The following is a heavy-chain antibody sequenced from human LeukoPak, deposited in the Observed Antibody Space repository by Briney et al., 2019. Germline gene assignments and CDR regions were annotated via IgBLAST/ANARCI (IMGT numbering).Heavy chain of an antibody. V-gene: IGHV4-39*07. CDR1: GGSISSSSYY. CDR2: IYYSGST. Sequence: SETLSLTCTVSGGSISSSSYYWGWIRQPPGKGLEWIGSIYYSGSTYYNPSLKSRVTISVDTSKNQFSLKLSSVTAADTAVYYCARAYHPGSFDYWGQGTLVTVSS. J-gene: IGHJ4*02. D-gene: IGHD2-21*01. CDR3: ARAYHPGSFDY.